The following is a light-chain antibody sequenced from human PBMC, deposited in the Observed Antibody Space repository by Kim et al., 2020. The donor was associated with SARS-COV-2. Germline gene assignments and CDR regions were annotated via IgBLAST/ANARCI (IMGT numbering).Light chain of an antibody. J-gene: IGKJ5*01. CDR3: QQLNSYPAT. Sequence: ASVGDRVTITCRASHGINSYLSWYQQKPGRAPKLLIYAASTLQGGVPSRFSGSGSETDFTLTISSLHPEDFATYFFQQLNSYPATFGQGTRLDIK. CDR1: HGINSY. V-gene: IGKV1-9*01. CDR2: AAS.